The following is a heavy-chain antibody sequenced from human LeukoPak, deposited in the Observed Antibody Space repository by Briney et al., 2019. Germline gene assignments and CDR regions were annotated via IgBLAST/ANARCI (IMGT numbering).Heavy chain of an antibody. CDR2: INPNSGGT. J-gene: IGHJ3*02. CDR3: ARGRKNYYDSSGYYTDAFDI. V-gene: IGHV1-2*02. Sequence: ASVKVSCKASGYTFTGYYMHWVRQAPGQGLEWMGWINPNSGGTNYAQKLQGRVTMTTDTSTSTAYMELRSLRSDDTAVYYCARGRKNYYDSSGYYTDAFDIWGQGTMVTVSS. D-gene: IGHD3-22*01. CDR1: GYTFTGYY.